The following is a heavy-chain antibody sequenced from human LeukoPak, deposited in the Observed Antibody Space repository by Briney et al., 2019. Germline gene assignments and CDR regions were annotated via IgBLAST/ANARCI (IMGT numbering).Heavy chain of an antibody. V-gene: IGHV1-2*02. CDR2: ISPNSGGT. D-gene: IGHD3-22*01. CDR1: GYTFTGYY. J-gene: IGHJ3*02. CDR3: ARDRVIVGPSDGFDI. Sequence: ASVKVSCKASGYTFTGYYVNWVRQAPGQGLEWTGWISPNSGGTNYAQKFQGRVTMSRDTSISTAYMELSRLRSDDTALYYCARDRVIVGPSDGFDIWGQGTMVTVSS.